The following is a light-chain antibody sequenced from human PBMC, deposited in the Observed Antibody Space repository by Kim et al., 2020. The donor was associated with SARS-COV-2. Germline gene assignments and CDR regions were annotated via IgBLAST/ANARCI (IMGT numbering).Light chain of an antibody. CDR3: QSYDSSNPVV. J-gene: IGLJ2*01. CDR1: SGSIASNY. CDR2: EDN. V-gene: IGLV6-57*03. Sequence: GKTVTISCTRSSGSIASNYVQWYQLRPGSAPTTVIYEDNQRPSGVPDRFSGSIDSSSNSASLTISGLKTEDEADYYCQSYDSSNPVVFGGGTKLTVL.